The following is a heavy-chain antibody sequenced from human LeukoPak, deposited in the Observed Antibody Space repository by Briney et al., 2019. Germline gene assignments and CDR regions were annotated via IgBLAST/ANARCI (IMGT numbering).Heavy chain of an antibody. J-gene: IGHJ4*02. D-gene: IGHD3-22*01. CDR1: GGSFSGYY. CDR3: ATRGGNYYDSSGYFDY. CDR2: INHRGST. Sequence: SETLPLTCAVYGGSFSGYYWSWIRQPPGKGLEWIGEINHRGSTNYNPSLKSRVTISVDTSKNQFSLELNSVTAADTAVYYCATRGGNYYDSSGYFDYWARGTLVTVSS. V-gene: IGHV4-34*01.